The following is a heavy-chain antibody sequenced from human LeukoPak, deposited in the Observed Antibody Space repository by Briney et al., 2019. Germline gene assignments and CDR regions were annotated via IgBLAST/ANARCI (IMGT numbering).Heavy chain of an antibody. V-gene: IGHV1-69*05. CDR3: TRDRSNSSPDCFDI. CDR1: GGTFSSYA. Sequence: ASVKVSCKASGGTFSSYAISWVRQAPGQGLEWMGGIMPIFGTANNAQKFQGRVTITTDESTSTVYMELSSLRSEDTAVYYCTRDRSNSSPDCFDIWGQGTLVTVSS. J-gene: IGHJ3*02. D-gene: IGHD6-6*01. CDR2: IMPIFGTA.